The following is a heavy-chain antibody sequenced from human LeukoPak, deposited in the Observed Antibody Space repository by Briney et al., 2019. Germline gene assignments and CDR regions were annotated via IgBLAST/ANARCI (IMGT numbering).Heavy chain of an antibody. D-gene: IGHD6-25*01. CDR2: ISSNGGST. CDR1: GFTFSSYA. Sequence: GGSLRLSCAASGFTFSSYAMHWVRQAPGKGLEYVSAISSNGGSTYYANSVKGRFTISRDNSKNTLYLQMNNLRAEDSAVYYCAKDLSGYGPYWYFDLWGRGTLVTVSS. J-gene: IGHJ2*01. V-gene: IGHV3-64*01. CDR3: AKDLSGYGPYWYFDL.